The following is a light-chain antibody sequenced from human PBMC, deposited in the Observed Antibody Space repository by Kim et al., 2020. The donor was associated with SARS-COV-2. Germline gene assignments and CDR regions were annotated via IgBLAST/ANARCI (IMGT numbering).Light chain of an antibody. CDR2: LNSDGSH. Sequence: SVKLTCTLDSGHINNAIAWHQQQPEKGPRFLMKLNSDGSHNKGDGIPDRFSGSRSGAERYLTISSLQSEDEAEYYCQTWGTGFWVFGGGTKVTV. CDR1: SGHINNA. J-gene: IGLJ3*02. CDR3: QTWGTGFWV. V-gene: IGLV4-69*01.